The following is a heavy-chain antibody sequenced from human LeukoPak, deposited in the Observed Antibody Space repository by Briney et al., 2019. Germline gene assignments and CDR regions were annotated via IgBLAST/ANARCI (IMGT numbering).Heavy chain of an antibody. CDR3: ARDVVVVVATDSNFDY. CDR2: INTDGTTT. D-gene: IGHD2-15*01. V-gene: IGHV3-74*01. Sequence: PGGSLRLSCVVSGFTFSTYWMHWVRHAPGKGLVWVSRINTDGTTTNYADSVKGRFTISRDNTKNTLYLQMNSLRDEDTAVYYCARDVVVVVATDSNFDYWGQGTLVTVSS. J-gene: IGHJ4*02. CDR1: GFTFSTYW.